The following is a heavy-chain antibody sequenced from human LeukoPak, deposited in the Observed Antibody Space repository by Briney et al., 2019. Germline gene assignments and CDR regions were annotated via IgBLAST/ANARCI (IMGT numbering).Heavy chain of an antibody. J-gene: IGHJ6*03. CDR2: ISSSSSYI. V-gene: IGHV3-21*01. D-gene: IGHD3-3*01. Sequence: GGSLRLSCAASGFTFSSYSMNWVRQAPGKGLEWVSSISSSSSYIYYADSVKGRFTISRDNAKNSLYLQMNSLRAEDTAVYYCARDGLRFFVWSHSPYYMDIWGKGTTVTVSS. CDR1: GFTFSSYS. CDR3: ARDGLRFFVWSHSPYYMDI.